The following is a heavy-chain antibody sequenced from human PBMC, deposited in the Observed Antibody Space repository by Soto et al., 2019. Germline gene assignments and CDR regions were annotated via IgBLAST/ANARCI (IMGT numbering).Heavy chain of an antibody. Sequence: PSETLSLTCTVSGGSISSFDLNWIRQPPGKGLEWIGYISYSGSTNYNPSLKSRVTISVDTSKNQFSLKLSSVTATDTAVYYCARQDSSGYGFDYWGQGTLVTVSS. CDR2: ISYSGST. D-gene: IGHD3-22*01. CDR1: GGSISSFD. J-gene: IGHJ4*02. CDR3: ARQDSSGYGFDY. V-gene: IGHV4-59*08.